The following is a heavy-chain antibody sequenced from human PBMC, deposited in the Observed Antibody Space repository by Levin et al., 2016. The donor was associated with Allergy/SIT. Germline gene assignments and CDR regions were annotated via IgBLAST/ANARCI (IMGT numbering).Heavy chain of an antibody. D-gene: IGHD5-12*01. CDR1: GYSFPNYW. V-gene: IGHV5-51*01. J-gene: IGHJ4*02. CDR3: ARLDVDIVATIAIGYFDS. CDR2: IYPGDSDI. Sequence: GGSLRLSCKGSGYSFPNYWIGWVRQMPGKGLEWMGIIYPGDSDIRYSPSFQGQVTISADKSISTAYLQWSSLKASDTAMYYCARLDVDIVATIAIGYFDSWGQGTLVTVSS.